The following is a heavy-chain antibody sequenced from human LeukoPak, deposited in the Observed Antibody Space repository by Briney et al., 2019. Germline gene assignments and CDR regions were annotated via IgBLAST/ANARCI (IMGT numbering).Heavy chain of an antibody. D-gene: IGHD3-9*01. CDR1: GYTFTSYD. Sequence: SVKVSCKASGYTFTSYDINWVRQATGQGLEWMGWMNPNSGNTGYAQKFQGRVTITRNTSISTAYMELSSLRSEDTAVYYCARGIEYYDILTGYYLFDYWGQGTLVTVSS. J-gene: IGHJ4*02. V-gene: IGHV1-8*03. CDR2: MNPNSGNT. CDR3: ARGIEYYDILTGYYLFDY.